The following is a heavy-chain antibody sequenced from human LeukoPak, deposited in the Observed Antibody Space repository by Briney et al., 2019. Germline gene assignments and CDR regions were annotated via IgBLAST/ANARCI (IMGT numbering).Heavy chain of an antibody. D-gene: IGHD3-3*01. Sequence: GGSLRLSCAASGFTFSSYALSWVRQAAGKGLEWVSGISGIGGSTYYADSVKGRFTISRDNSKNTLYLQMNSLRAEDTAIYYCAKEGTIFGVIIDDAFDIWGQGTMVTVSS. CDR3: AKEGTIFGVIIDDAFDI. CDR1: GFTFSSYA. CDR2: ISGIGGST. J-gene: IGHJ3*02. V-gene: IGHV3-23*01.